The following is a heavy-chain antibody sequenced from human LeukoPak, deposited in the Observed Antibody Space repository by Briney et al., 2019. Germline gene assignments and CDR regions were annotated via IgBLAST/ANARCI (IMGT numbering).Heavy chain of an antibody. CDR3: GRDVSRGAGGAFDI. Sequence: GGSLRLSCAASESTFSRYWMSWARQAPGKGLEWVANIKQDGSEKYYVDSVKGRFTISRDNAKNSLYLQMNSLRAEDTAVYYCGRDVSRGAGGAFDIWGQGTMVTVSS. CDR2: IKQDGSEK. J-gene: IGHJ3*02. CDR1: ESTFSRYW. V-gene: IGHV3-7*01. D-gene: IGHD2-8*02.